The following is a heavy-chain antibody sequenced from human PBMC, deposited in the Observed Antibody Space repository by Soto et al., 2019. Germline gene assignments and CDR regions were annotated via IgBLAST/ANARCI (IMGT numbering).Heavy chain of an antibody. V-gene: IGHV3-21*01. D-gene: IGHD6-19*01. CDR3: ARRYSSGWYYYYGMDV. Sequence: GGSLRLSCAASGFTFSSYSMNWVRQAPGKGLEWVSSISSSSSYIYYADSVKGRFTISRDKAKNSLYLQMNSLRAEDTAVYYCARRYSSGWYYYYGMDVWGQGTTVTVSS. CDR1: GFTFSSYS. J-gene: IGHJ6*02. CDR2: ISSSSSYI.